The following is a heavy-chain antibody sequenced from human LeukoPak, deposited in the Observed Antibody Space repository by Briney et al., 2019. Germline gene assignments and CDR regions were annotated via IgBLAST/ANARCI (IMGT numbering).Heavy chain of an antibody. CDR1: GFTFSSYA. CDR3: ARDFFGSHYYDSSGYPDY. Sequence: GGSLRLSCAASGFTFSSYAMHWVRQAPGKGLEWVAVISYDGSNKYYADSVKGRFTISRDNSKNTLYLQMNSLRAEDTAMYYCARDFFGSHYYDSSGYPDYWGQGTLVTVSS. J-gene: IGHJ4*02. D-gene: IGHD3-22*01. CDR2: ISYDGSNK. V-gene: IGHV3-30-3*01.